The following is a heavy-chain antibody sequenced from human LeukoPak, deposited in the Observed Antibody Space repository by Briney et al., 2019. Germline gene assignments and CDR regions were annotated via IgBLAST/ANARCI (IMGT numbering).Heavy chain of an antibody. V-gene: IGHV1-69*13. D-gene: IGHD2-15*01. CDR1: GGTFSSYA. CDR3: ARESSPHYYYYGMDV. CDR2: IIPIFGTA. J-gene: IGHJ6*02. Sequence: ASVKVSCKASGGTFSSYAISWVRQAPGQGLEWMGGIIPIFGTANYAQKFQGRVTITADESTSTAYMELSSLRSEDTAEYYCARESSPHYYYYGMDVWGQGTTVTVSS.